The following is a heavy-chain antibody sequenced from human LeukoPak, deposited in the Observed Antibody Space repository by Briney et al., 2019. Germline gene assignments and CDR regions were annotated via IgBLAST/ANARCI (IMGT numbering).Heavy chain of an antibody. V-gene: IGHV4-30-4*07. CDR2: IYYSGST. D-gene: IGHD6-25*01. CDR1: GGSISSGGYS. CDR3: ARVRREERPNWFDP. J-gene: IGHJ5*02. Sequence: PSETLSLTCAVSGGSISSGGYSWSWIRQPPGKGLEWIGYIYYSGSTYYNPSLKCRVTISVDTSKNQFSLKLSSVTAADTAVYYCARVRREERPNWFDPWGQGTLVTVSS.